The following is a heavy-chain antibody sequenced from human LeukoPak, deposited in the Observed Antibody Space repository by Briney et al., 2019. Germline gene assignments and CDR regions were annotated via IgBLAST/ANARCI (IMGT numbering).Heavy chain of an antibody. CDR1: RFTFSSYA. CDR2: ISYDGSNK. Sequence: RPGRYLKRSGAASRFTFSSYAMHWVRQAPGRGLEWVAVISYDGSNKDYAESVKGPFTIARDNSKNTLYLQMNSLRAEDTAVYYCARNHFDYWGQGTLVTVSS. V-gene: IGHV3-30-3*01. CDR3: ARNHFDY. J-gene: IGHJ4*02.